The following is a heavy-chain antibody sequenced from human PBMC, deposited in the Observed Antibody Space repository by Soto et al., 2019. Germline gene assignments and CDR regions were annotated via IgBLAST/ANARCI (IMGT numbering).Heavy chain of an antibody. CDR1: GGSFSGYY. Sequence: PSETLSLTCAVYGGSFSGYYWSWIRQPPGKGLEWIGEINHSGSTNYNPSLKSRVTISVDTSKNQFSLKLSSVTTADTAVYYCARLCPIESSSSNWFDPWGRGTLVTVSS. D-gene: IGHD6-6*01. J-gene: IGHJ5*02. V-gene: IGHV4-34*01. CDR2: INHSGST. CDR3: ARLCPIESSSSNWFDP.